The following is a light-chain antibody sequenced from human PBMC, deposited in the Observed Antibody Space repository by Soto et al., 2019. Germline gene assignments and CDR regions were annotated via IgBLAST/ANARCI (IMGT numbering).Light chain of an antibody. CDR3: QQSYRSPYT. J-gene: IGKJ2*01. Sequence: IQMTQSPSSLSASVGDSVTVTCRASQSINIYLNWYQQKPGKAPTLLIYGASSLQSGVPSRFTGGGSRTDFTLTINSLQPEDFATYYCQQSYRSPYTFGQGTKLEIK. CDR1: QSINIY. V-gene: IGKV1-39*01. CDR2: GAS.